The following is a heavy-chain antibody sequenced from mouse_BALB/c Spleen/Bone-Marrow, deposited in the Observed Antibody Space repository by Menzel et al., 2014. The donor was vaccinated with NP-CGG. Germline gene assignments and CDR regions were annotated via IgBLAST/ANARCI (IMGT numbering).Heavy chain of an antibody. CDR1: GYAFSLYW. V-gene: IGHV1-80*01. CDR2: IYPGDDDT. CDR3: ARGGISIDY. Sequence: QVQLKQSGAELVRPGSSVEISCKASGYAFSLYWVNWVKQRPGQGLEWIGQIYPGDDDTDYNGRFKGKATLTADRSSGTAYMQLGSLTSEDSAVYFCARGGISIDYWGHGTTLTVSS. J-gene: IGHJ2*01.